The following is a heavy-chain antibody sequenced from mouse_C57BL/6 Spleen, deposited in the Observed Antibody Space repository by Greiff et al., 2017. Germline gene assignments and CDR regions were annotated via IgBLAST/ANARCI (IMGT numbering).Heavy chain of an antibody. CDR1: GFTFSSYA. V-gene: IGHV5-4*03. CDR3: ARNGYGSSYYFDY. J-gene: IGHJ2*01. Sequence: EVKVEESGGGLVKPGGSLKLSCAASGFTFSSYAMSWVRQTPEKRLEWVATISDGGSYTYYPDNVKGRFTISRDNAKNNLYLQMSHLKSEDTAIYYCARNGYGSSYYFDYWGQGTTLTVSS. D-gene: IGHD1-1*01. CDR2: ISDGGSYT.